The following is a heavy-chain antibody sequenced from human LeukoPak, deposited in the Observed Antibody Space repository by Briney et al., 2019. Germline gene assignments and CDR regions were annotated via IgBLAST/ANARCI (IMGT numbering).Heavy chain of an antibody. J-gene: IGHJ3*02. CDR1: RYTFTPYL. Sequence: PVPVSYTASRYTFTPYLIHGAGPAAGQGGEGLGEVQPVTGGTNYAQRFQGRVTMTRNTSTSTVYMELSSLRSEDTAVYFCARDPANGRPDAYDIWGQGTMVTVSS. V-gene: IGHV1-46*01. D-gene: IGHD1-26*01. CDR3: ARDPANGRPDAYDI. CDR2: VQPVTGGT.